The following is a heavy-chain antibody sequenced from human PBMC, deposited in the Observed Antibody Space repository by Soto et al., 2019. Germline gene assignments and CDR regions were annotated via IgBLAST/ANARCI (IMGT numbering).Heavy chain of an antibody. CDR1: GGTVRGQY. D-gene: IGHD3-10*01. CDR3: ARGGITMAWNYYYYGMDV. Sequence: SETLPLTCGVSGGTVRGQYWSWIRQPPGKGLEWVGEIIPTGSTTYNPSLKSRLSISLDTSKNQVSLNLSSVSAADTAVYYCARGGITMAWNYYYYGMDVWGQGTTVTVSS. CDR2: IIPTGST. V-gene: IGHV4-34*01. J-gene: IGHJ6*02.